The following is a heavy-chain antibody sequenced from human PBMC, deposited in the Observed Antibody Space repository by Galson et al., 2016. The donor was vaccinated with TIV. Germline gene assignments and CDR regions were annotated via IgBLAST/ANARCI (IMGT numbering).Heavy chain of an antibody. CDR1: GDTFSSFV. CDR3: ATDRNTAMDTYYYYYGVDV. Sequence: SVKVSCKASGDTFSSFVISWVRQAPGQGLEWMGGIIPLFGEAHYAQKFQGRVTISADEPTSTAYMELSRLRSEDTAIYYCATDRNTAMDTYYYYYGVDVWGQGTTVTVSS. D-gene: IGHD5-18*01. J-gene: IGHJ6*02. V-gene: IGHV1-69*13. CDR2: IIPLFGEA.